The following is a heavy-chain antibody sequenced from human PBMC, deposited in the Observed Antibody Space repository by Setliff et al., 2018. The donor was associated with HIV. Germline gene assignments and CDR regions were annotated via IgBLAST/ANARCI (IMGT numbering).Heavy chain of an antibody. CDR2: IGTGGDT. Sequence: GGSLRLSCATSGFAFSDYDFHWVCQVTGEGLEWVSAIGTGGDTYYADSVKGRFTISRENAKNSLYLQMNNVRAGDTAVYYCTRELNGHTSSHYYFGLDVWGQGTTVTVSS. V-gene: IGHV3-13*01. CDR3: TRELNGHTSSHYYFGLDV. D-gene: IGHD6-6*01. CDR1: GFAFSDYD. J-gene: IGHJ6*02.